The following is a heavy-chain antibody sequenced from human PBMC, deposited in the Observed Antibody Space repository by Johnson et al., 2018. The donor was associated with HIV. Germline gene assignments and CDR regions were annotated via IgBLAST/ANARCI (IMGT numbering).Heavy chain of an antibody. V-gene: IGHV3-30-3*01. J-gene: IGHJ3*02. Sequence: QVQLVESGGGVVQPGRSLRLSCAASGFTFSSYAMHWVRQAPGKGLEWVAVISYDGSNKYYADSVKGRFTISRDNAKNSLYLQMNSLRAEDTAVYYCARAEGLTGRNAFDICGQGTMVTVSS. CDR3: ARAEGLTGRNAFDI. D-gene: IGHD1-20*01. CDR2: ISYDGSNK. CDR1: GFTFSSYA.